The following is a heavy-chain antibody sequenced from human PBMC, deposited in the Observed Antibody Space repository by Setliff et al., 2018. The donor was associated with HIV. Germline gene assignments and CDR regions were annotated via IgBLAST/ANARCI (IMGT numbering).Heavy chain of an antibody. D-gene: IGHD4-17*01. CDR2: IYSSGST. J-gene: IGHJ5*02. CDR1: GVSISNYY. Sequence: SETLSLTCSVSGVSISNYYWSWIRQPPGKGLEWIRFIYSSGSTNYNPSLKSRVTISVDTSKNQFSLKLNSVTAADTAVYYCARNVGGLRSAVNWFDPWGQGTLVTV. CDR3: ARNVGGLRSAVNWFDP. V-gene: IGHV4-59*08.